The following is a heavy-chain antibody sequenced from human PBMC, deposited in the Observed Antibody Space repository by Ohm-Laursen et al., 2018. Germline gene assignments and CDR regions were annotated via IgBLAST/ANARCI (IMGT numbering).Heavy chain of an antibody. Sequence: SETLSLTWTVSGGSISSYYWSWIRQPPGKGLEWIGYIYYSGSTNYNPSLKSRVTISVDTSKNQFSLKLSSVTAADTAVYYCARLGMAPGAFDIWGQGTMVTVSS. D-gene: IGHD5-24*01. CDR1: GGSISSYY. CDR3: ARLGMAPGAFDI. J-gene: IGHJ3*02. V-gene: IGHV4-59*08. CDR2: IYYSGST.